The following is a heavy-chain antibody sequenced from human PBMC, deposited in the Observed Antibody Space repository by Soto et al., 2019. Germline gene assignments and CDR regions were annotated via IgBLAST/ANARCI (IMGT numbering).Heavy chain of an antibody. D-gene: IGHD1-26*01. J-gene: IGHJ5*02. CDR1: GYTFTGDY. Sequence: ASVKGSCKASGYTFTGDYIHCVRQAPGQGLEWMGWINPNSGGTNYAQKFQGWVTMTRDTSISTAYMELSRLRSDDTAVYYCARGWESFDPWGQGTLVTAPQ. CDR3: ARGWESFDP. CDR2: INPNSGGT. V-gene: IGHV1-2*04.